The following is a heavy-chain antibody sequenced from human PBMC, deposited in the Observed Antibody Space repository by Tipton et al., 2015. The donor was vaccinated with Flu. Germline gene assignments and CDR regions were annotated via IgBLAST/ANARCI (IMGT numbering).Heavy chain of an antibody. V-gene: IGHV4-61*01. CDR2: IYYSGST. J-gene: IGHJ2*01. Sequence: TLSLTCTVSGGSVSSGSYYWSWIRQPPGKGLEWIGYIYYSGSTNYNPSLKSRVTISVDTSKNQFSLKLSSVTAADTAVYYCAKIPRSQTSWYFDLWGRGTLVTVSS. CDR1: GGSVSSGSYY. CDR3: AKIPRSQTSWYFDL.